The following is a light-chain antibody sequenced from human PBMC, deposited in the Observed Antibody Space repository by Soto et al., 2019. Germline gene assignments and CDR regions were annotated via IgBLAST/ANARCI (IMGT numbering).Light chain of an antibody. CDR1: SSDIGAGFD. CDR3: QSYENSRTGFYV. Sequence: QPVLTQPPSVSGAPGQRVTISCTGSSSDIGAGFDVHWYQHLPGTAPKLLIYGNTNRPSGVPGRFSGSKSGTSASLVITGLQAEDEADYYCQSYENSRTGFYVFGTGTKVPS. CDR2: GNT. J-gene: IGLJ1*01. V-gene: IGLV1-40*01.